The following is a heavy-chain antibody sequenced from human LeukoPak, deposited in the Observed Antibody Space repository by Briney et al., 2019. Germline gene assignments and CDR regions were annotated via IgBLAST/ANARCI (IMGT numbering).Heavy chain of an antibody. Sequence: GGSLRLSCAASGFTFSSYWMSWVRQAPGKGLEWVSAISGSGGSTYYADSVKGRFTISRDNSKNTLYLQMNSLRAEDTAVYYCAKSPGVRFLEWYYDYWGQGTLVTVSS. D-gene: IGHD3-3*01. CDR1: GFTFSSYW. V-gene: IGHV3-23*01. CDR2: ISGSGGST. J-gene: IGHJ4*02. CDR3: AKSPGVRFLEWYYDY.